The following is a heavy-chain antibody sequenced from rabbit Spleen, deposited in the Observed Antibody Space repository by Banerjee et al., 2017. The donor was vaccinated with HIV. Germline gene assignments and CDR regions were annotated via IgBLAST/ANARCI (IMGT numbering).Heavy chain of an antibody. CDR2: IYAGSSGST. Sequence: QEQLEESGGDLVKPGASLTLTCTASGFSFSSSHHICWVRQAPGKGLEWIACIYAGSSGSTYYASWAKGRFTISKASSTTVTLQMTTLTAVDTATYFCARDTGTSFSSYGMDLWGPGTLVTVS. CDR1: GFSFSSSHH. D-gene: IGHD7-1*01. V-gene: IGHV1S45*01. J-gene: IGHJ6*01. CDR3: ARDTGTSFSSYGMDL.